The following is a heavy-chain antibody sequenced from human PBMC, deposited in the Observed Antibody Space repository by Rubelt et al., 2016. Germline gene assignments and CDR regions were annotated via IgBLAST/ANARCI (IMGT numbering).Heavy chain of an antibody. J-gene: IGHJ3*02. V-gene: IGHV1-24*01. CDR3: ATRTVGVIGPHAFDI. Sequence: QVQLVQSGAVLKKPGASVKVSCKVSGDTLSVFSIHWVRQAPGKGLEWMGGFDPEDGETIYAQKFQGRVTMTEDTSTDTAYMELSSLRSEDTAVYYCATRTVGVIGPHAFDIWGQGTMVTVSS. CDR2: FDPEDGET. D-gene: IGHD3-10*01. CDR1: GDTLSVFS.